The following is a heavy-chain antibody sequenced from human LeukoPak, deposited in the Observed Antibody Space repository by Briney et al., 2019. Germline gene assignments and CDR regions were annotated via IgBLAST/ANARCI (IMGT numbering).Heavy chain of an antibody. D-gene: IGHD3-3*01. CDR2: ISYDGSNK. J-gene: IGHJ4*02. CDR1: GFTFSSYG. Sequence: GRSLRLSCAASGFTFSSYGMHWVRQAPGKGLEWVAVISYDGSNKYYADSVKGRFTISRDNSKNTLYLQMNSLRAEDTAVYYCAKDAWGYDFWSGYYQECYFDYWGQGTLVTVSS. V-gene: IGHV3-30*18. CDR3: AKDAWGYDFWSGYYQECYFDY.